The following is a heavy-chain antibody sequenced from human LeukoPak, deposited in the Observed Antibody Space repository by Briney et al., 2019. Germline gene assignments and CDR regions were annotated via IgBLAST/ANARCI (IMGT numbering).Heavy chain of an antibody. Sequence: GGSLRLSCAASGFTFSSYAMSWVRQAPGKGLEWVSGISGSGDNTYYADSVKGRFTISRDNSKNTLYLQMSSLGADDTAVYYCAPLAVAGDLFDYWGQGTLVTVSS. J-gene: IGHJ4*02. CDR1: GFTFSSYA. D-gene: IGHD6-19*01. CDR2: ISGSGDNT. CDR3: APLAVAGDLFDY. V-gene: IGHV3-23*01.